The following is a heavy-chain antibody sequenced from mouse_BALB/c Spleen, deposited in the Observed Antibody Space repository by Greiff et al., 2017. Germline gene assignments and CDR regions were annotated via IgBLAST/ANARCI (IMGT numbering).Heavy chain of an antibody. CDR1: GFSLTSYG. Sequence: QVQLKQSGPGLVAPSQSLSITCTVSGFSLTSYGVHWVRQPPGKGLEWLGVIWAGGSTNYNSALMSRLSISKDNSKSQVFLKMNSLQTDDTAMYYCAREPYYGSSSYYFDYWGQGTTLTVSS. CDR3: AREPYYGSSSYYFDY. CDR2: IWAGGST. D-gene: IGHD1-1*01. J-gene: IGHJ2*01. V-gene: IGHV2-9*02.